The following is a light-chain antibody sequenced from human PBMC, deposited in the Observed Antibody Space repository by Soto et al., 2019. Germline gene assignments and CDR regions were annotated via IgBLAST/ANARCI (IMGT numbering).Light chain of an antibody. J-gene: IGKJ1*01. CDR1: QSLVDSDGNTY. V-gene: IGKV2-30*01. Sequence: DVVVTQSPLALPVTLGQPASISCRSTQSLVDSDGNTYLTWLQQRPGQSPRRLIYKVSKRDSGVPDRFSGSGSGTDFTLKISGVEAEDLGVYYCLQGTHWPWTLGQGTQVEIK. CDR3: LQGTHWPWT. CDR2: KVS.